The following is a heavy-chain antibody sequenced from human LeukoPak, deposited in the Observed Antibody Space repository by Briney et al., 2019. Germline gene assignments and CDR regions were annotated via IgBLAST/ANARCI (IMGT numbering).Heavy chain of an antibody. CDR3: AKEGGEGYFDY. CDR1: GFTFSSYS. Sequence: PGGSLRLSCAASGFTFSSYSMNWVRQAPGKGLEWVSYISSSSSTIYYADSVKGRFTISRDNAKNSLYLQMNSLRAEDTAVYYCAKEGGEGYFDYWGQGTLVTVSS. CDR2: ISSSSSTI. J-gene: IGHJ4*02. D-gene: IGHD3-10*01. V-gene: IGHV3-48*01.